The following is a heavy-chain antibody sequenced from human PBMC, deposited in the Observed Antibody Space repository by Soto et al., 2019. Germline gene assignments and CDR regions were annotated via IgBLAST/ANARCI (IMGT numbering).Heavy chain of an antibody. D-gene: IGHD3-10*01. CDR3: ARDLDYYGSGNYYNRIDY. Sequence: QVQLVQSGAEVKKPGSSVKVSCKVSGGPFSDYAVSWVRQAPGQGLEWMGGIIPMFGTANYAQKFQGRVTITADESTTTAYMELSSLRSEDTAVYCCARDLDYYGSGNYYNRIDYWGQGTLVTVSS. CDR2: IIPMFGTA. J-gene: IGHJ4*02. V-gene: IGHV1-69*01. CDR1: GGPFSDYA.